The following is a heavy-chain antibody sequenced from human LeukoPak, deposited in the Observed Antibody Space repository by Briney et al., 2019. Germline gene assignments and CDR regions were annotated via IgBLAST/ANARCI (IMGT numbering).Heavy chain of an antibody. Sequence: SETLSLTCTVSGGSISSHYWSWIRQPPGKGLEWIGYIYYSGSTNYNPSLKSRVTISVDTSKNQFSLKLSSVTAADTAVYYCARLSLNYYDSSGYFDYWGQGNLVTVSS. CDR2: IYYSGST. CDR3: ARLSLNYYDSSGYFDY. D-gene: IGHD3-22*01. J-gene: IGHJ4*02. V-gene: IGHV4-59*11. CDR1: GGSISSHY.